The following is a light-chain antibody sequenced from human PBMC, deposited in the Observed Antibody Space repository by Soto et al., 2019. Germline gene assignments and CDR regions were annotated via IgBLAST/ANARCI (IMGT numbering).Light chain of an antibody. J-gene: IGLJ1*01. V-gene: IGLV2-11*01. CDR3: CSYVGRNTYV. Sequence: QSALTQPRSXXXXXGQSITISCTGTSXDVGGYNYVSWYQQHPAKAPKLIIFDVSKRPSGVPNRFSGSKSGNTASLTISGLRAEDEADYYCCSYVGRNTYVFGTGTKVTVL. CDR2: DVS. CDR1: SXDVGGYNY.